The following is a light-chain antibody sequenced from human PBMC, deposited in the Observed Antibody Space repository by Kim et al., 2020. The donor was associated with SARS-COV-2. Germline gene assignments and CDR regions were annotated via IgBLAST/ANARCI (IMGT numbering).Light chain of an antibody. Sequence: SVSPGRTAFITCSGDKLGDRYTSWYQQKPGRSPVLLIYQDTERPSGIPERFSGSKSRNTASLTISGTQAMDEADYYCQAWDITTGIFGSGPRSPS. V-gene: IGLV3-1*01. CDR2: QDT. J-gene: IGLJ1*01. CDR1: KLGDRY. CDR3: QAWDITTGI.